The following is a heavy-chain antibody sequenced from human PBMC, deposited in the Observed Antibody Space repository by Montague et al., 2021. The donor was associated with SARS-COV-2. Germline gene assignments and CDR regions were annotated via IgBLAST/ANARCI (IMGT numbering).Heavy chain of an antibody. Sequence: TLSLTCTVSGGSISSDSYYWSWIRPPAGKGLVWIGRLYTSGCTNYNPSLKSPVTIDVATSKNQLSLKLSSVTAADTAVYYWASVGVGTMVRGVIPAYYYYGMDVWGQGTTVTVSS. CDR3: ASVGVGTMVRGVIPAYYYYGMDV. V-gene: IGHV4-61*02. CDR2: LYTSGCT. J-gene: IGHJ6*02. D-gene: IGHD3-10*01. CDR1: GGSISSDSYY.